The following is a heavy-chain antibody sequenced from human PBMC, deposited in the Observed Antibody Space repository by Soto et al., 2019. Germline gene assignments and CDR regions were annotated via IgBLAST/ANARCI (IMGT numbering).Heavy chain of an antibody. Sequence: QITLKESGPALVKPTQPLTLTCTFSGFSLTSGVGGGWIRQPPGKALEWLALIYLEDDTRYSPSLKSRLTMPKDTSKKQVVLTMANMDPVDTATHYCAHSPYIYSDYPRYWYFDLWGRGTLVTVSS. V-gene: IGHV2-5*02. CDR1: GFSLTSGVG. CDR3: AHSPYIYSDYPRYWYFDL. D-gene: IGHD4-17*01. CDR2: IYLEDDT. J-gene: IGHJ2*01.